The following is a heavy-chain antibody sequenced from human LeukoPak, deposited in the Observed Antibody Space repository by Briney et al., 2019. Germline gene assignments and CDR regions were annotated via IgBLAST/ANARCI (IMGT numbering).Heavy chain of an antibody. CDR2: IYYSGST. D-gene: IGHD6-13*01. J-gene: IGHJ4*02. V-gene: IGHV4-59*08. Sequence: SETLSLTCTVSGGSISSYYWSWIRQPPGKGLEWIGYIYYSGSTNYNPSLKSRVTISVDTSKSQFSLKLSSVTAADTAVYYCARGTRRQLVRRGVFDYWGQGTLVTVSS. CDR3: ARGTRRQLVRRGVFDY. CDR1: GGSISSYY.